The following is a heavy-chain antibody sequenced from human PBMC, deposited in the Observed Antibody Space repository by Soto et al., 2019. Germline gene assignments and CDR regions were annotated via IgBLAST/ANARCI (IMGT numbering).Heavy chain of an antibody. CDR1: GGSISSYY. J-gene: IGHJ3*02. D-gene: IGHD3-3*01. Sequence: QVQLQESGPGLVKPSETLSLTCTVSGGSISSYYWSWIRQPPGKGLEWIGYIYYSGSTNYNPSLKSRVTISVDTSKSQFSLKLSSVTAADTAVYYCARASFTISPPAFDIWGQGTMVTVSS. CDR3: ARASFTISPPAFDI. CDR2: IYYSGST. V-gene: IGHV4-59*01.